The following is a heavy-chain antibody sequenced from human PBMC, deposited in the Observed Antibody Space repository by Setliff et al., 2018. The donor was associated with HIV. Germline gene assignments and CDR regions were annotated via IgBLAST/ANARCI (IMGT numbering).Heavy chain of an antibody. CDR2: INPSDGST. CDR1: GYTFTSYY. Sequence: ASVKVSCKASGYTFTSYYMHWVRQAPGQGLEWMGMINPSDGSTRYAQKLQGRVTMTRDTSTTTVYMELRSLRSEDTAVYYCARDKTPIFGVVIATNWFDPWGQGTQVTVSS. D-gene: IGHD3-3*01. V-gene: IGHV1-46*01. J-gene: IGHJ5*02. CDR3: ARDKTPIFGVVIATNWFDP.